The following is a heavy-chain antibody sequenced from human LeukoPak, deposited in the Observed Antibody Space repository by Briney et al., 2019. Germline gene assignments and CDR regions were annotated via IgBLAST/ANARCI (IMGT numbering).Heavy chain of an antibody. CDR3: ARDLSYYYDSSGYYPLCY. CDR2: ISSSSSTI. J-gene: IGHJ4*02. D-gene: IGHD3-22*01. CDR1: GFTFSSYS. Sequence: GGSLRLSCAASGFTFSSYSMNWVRQAPGKGLEWVSYISSSSSTIYYADSVKGRFTISRDNAKNSLYLQMNSLRAEDTAVYYCARDLSYYYDSSGYYPLCYWGQGTLVTVSS. V-gene: IGHV3-48*04.